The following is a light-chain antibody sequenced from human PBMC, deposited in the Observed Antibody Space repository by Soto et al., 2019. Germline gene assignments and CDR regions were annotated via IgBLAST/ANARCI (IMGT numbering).Light chain of an antibody. Sequence: DIQMTQSPSTLSASVGDRVTITCRASQSISIWLAWYQQKPGKAPKILIYKASSLESGVPSRFSGSGSGTEFTLTISSLQPDEFATYYCKPYINAVPRTFGQGTKVDSK. CDR2: KAS. CDR3: KPYINAVPRT. V-gene: IGKV1-5*03. CDR1: QSISIW. J-gene: IGKJ1*01.